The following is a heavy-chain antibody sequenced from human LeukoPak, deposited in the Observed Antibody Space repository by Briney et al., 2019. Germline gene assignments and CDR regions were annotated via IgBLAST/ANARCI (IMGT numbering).Heavy chain of an antibody. Sequence: SETLSLTRTVSGGSISSYYWSWIRQPAGKGLEWIGRIYTSGSNNYNPSLKSRVTMSVDTSKNQFSLKLSSVTAADTAVYYCARDIQYYYGSGTHQSDWFDPWGQGTLVTVSS. D-gene: IGHD3-10*01. CDR2: IYTSGSN. CDR1: GGSISSYY. CDR3: ARDIQYYYGSGTHQSDWFDP. V-gene: IGHV4-4*07. J-gene: IGHJ5*02.